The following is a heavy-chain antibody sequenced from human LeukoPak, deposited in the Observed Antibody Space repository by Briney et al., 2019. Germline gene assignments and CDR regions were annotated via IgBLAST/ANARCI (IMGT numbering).Heavy chain of an antibody. Sequence: SETLSLTCAVYGGSFSGYYWSWIRQPAGKGLEWIGRMYISGSTDYNPSLKSRVTISVDTSKNQFSLKLSSVTAADTAVYYCATTYYGSGASSWYFDLWGRGTLVTVSS. CDR3: ATTYYGSGASSWYFDL. V-gene: IGHV4-59*10. D-gene: IGHD3-10*01. CDR1: GGSFSGYY. CDR2: MYISGST. J-gene: IGHJ2*01.